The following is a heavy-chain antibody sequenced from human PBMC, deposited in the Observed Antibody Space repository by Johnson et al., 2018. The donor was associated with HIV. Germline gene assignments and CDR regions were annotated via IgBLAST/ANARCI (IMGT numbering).Heavy chain of an antibody. J-gene: IGHJ3*02. Sequence: QVQLVESGGGVVQPGKSLRLSCAASGFTFSNYAVHWVRQAPGKGLEWVAFIRYDGSIQYYADSVKGRFTISRDNAKNTLYLHMNSLRAEDTAVYYCAREVDGFDIWGQGTMVTVSS. CDR3: AREVDGFDI. CDR1: GFTFSNYA. CDR2: IRYDGSIQ. V-gene: IGHV3-30*04.